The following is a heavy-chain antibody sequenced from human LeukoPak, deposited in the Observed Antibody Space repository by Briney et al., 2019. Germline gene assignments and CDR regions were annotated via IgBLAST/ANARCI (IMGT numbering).Heavy chain of an antibody. CDR3: AQTLEYSSSWV. V-gene: IGHV1-18*01. D-gene: IGHD6-6*01. CDR1: GYTFTSYG. CDR2: INAYNGNT. J-gene: IGHJ4*02. Sequence: GASVKVSCKASGYTFTSYGISWVRQAPGQGLEWMGWINAYNGNTNYAQKLQGRVTMTTDTSTSTAYMELRSLKSDDTAVYYCAQTLEYSSSWVWGQGTLVTVSS.